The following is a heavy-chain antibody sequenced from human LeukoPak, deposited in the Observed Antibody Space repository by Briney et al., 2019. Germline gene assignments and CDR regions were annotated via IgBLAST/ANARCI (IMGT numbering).Heavy chain of an antibody. CDR1: GFTLSDHH. Sequence: GGSLRLSCAASGFTLSDHHMDWVRQAPGKGLEWVAFIRYDGSNKYYADSVKGRFTISRDNSKNTLYLQMNSLRAEDTAVYYCAKDKGVRGYSYGPIDYWGQGTLVTVSS. V-gene: IGHV3-30*02. D-gene: IGHD5-18*01. CDR3: AKDKGVRGYSYGPIDY. CDR2: IRYDGSNK. J-gene: IGHJ4*02.